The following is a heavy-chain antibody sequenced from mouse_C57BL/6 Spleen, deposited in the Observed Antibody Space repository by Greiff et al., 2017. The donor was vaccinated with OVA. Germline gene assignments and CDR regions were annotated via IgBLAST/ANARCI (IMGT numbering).Heavy chain of an antibody. Sequence: EVHLVESGAELVRPGASVKLSCTASGFNIKDYYMHWVKQRPEQGLEWIGRIDPEDGDTEYAPKFQGKATMTADTSSNTAYLQLSSLTSEDTAVYYCTSPFYYGSSYDAMDYWGQGTSVTVSS. V-gene: IGHV14-1*01. CDR3: TSPFYYGSSYDAMDY. J-gene: IGHJ4*01. D-gene: IGHD1-1*01. CDR2: IDPEDGDT. CDR1: GFNIKDYY.